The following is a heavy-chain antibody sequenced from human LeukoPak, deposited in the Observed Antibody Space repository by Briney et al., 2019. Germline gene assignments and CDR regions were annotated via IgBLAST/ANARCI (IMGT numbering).Heavy chain of an antibody. J-gene: IGHJ6*04. V-gene: IGHV3-74*01. CDR3: ARDGPSSDIVVVPAAPMDV. Sequence: GGSLRLSCAASGFTFSSYWMHWVRQAPGKGLVWVSRINTDGSSTSYADSVKGRFTISRDNAKNTLYLQMNSLRAEDTAVYYCARDGPSSDIVVVPAAPMDVWGKGTTVTVSS. D-gene: IGHD2-2*01. CDR2: INTDGSST. CDR1: GFTFSSYW.